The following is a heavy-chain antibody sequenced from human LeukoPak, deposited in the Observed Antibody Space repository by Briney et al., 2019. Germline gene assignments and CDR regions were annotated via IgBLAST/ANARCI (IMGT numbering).Heavy chain of an antibody. CDR2: ISSGSSYT. D-gene: IGHD3-10*01. CDR1: GFTFSDYY. V-gene: IGHV3-11*06. CDR3: ARDLVRGTSDY. Sequence: PGGSLRLSCAASGFTFSDYYMSWISQAPGKGLEWLSYISSGSSYTNYADSVKGRFTISRDNAKNSLYLPMNSLRSEDTAVYYCARDLVRGTSDYWGQGTLVTVSS. J-gene: IGHJ4*02.